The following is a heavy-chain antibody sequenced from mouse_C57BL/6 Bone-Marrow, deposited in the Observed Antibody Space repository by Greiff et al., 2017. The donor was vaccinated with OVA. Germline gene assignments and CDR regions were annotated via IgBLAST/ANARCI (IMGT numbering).Heavy chain of an antibody. CDR2: IYPRSGNT. V-gene: IGHV1-81*01. Sequence: VQLQESGAELARPGASVKLSCKASGYTFTSYGISWVKQRTGQGLEWIGEIYPRSGNTYYNEKFKGKATLTADKSSSTAYMELRSLTSEDSAVYFCARRVITTVVATGDYWGQGTSVTVSS. CDR1: GYTFTSYG. J-gene: IGHJ4*01. CDR3: ARRVITTVVATGDY. D-gene: IGHD1-1*01.